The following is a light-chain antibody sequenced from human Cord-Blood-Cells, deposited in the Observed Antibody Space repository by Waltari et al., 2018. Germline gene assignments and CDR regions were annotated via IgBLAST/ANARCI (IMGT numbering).Light chain of an antibody. CDR3: QQRSNWPPS. V-gene: IGKV3-11*01. CDR2: DAS. J-gene: IGKJ2*03. Sequence: EIVLTQSPATRSLSPGARATLSCRASQRVSSYLAWYQQKPGQAPRLLIYDASNRATGIPARFSGSGSGTDFTLTISSLEPEDFAVYYCQQRSNWPPSFGQGTKLEIK. CDR1: QRVSSY.